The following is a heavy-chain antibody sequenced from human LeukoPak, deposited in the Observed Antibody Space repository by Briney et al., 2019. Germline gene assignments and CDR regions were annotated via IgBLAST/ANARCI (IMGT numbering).Heavy chain of an antibody. CDR1: GFTFSSYA. J-gene: IGHJ4*02. V-gene: IGHV3-30-3*01. CDR3: ARDIYDSSGYGGDY. Sequence: GRSLRLSCAASGFTFSSYAMHWGRQAPGKGLEWVAVISYDGSNKYYADSVKGRFTISRDNSKNTLYLQMNSLRAEDTAVYYCARDIYDSSGYGGDYWGQGTLVTVSS. CDR2: ISYDGSNK. D-gene: IGHD3-22*01.